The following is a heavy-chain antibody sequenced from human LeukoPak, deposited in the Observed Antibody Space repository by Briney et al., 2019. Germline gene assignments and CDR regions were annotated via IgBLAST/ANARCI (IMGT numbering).Heavy chain of an antibody. J-gene: IGHJ5*02. D-gene: IGHD6-19*01. CDR1: GYTFTSYG. Sequence: ASVKVSCKASGYTFTSYGISWVRQAPGQGLEWMGWISAYNGNTNYAQKLQGRVTMTTDTSTSTAYMELRSLRSDDTAVYYCAREEYSSGWYRGGWFDPWGQGTQVTVSS. CDR3: AREEYSSGWYRGGWFDP. CDR2: ISAYNGNT. V-gene: IGHV1-18*01.